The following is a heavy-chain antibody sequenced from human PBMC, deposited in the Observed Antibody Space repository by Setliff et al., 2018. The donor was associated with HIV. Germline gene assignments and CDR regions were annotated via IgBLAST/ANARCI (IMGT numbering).Heavy chain of an antibody. J-gene: IGHJ3*01. Sequence: ASVKVSCKTSGYMCIAYGMSWVRRAPGQGLEWMGWIGPYKGRSEYEQEFQGRGSLTIDTSASAAYMGLRSLRSDDTAVYYCARDDGGYNYAEGFDVLGQGTMFTVSS. CDR3: ARDDGGYNYAEGFDV. CDR2: IGPYKGRS. D-gene: IGHD3-16*01. CDR1: GYMCIAYG. V-gene: IGHV1-18*01.